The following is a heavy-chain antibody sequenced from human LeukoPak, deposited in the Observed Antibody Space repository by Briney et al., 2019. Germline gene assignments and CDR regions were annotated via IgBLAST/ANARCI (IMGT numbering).Heavy chain of an antibody. Sequence: PGGSLRLSCAASGFPFGDFAMTRVRQVSGGGLQWVSTITRSGQNTYYADSVKGRFTISRDDYKGMLYLQMNSLRAEDTAMYYCVKDDYCSIPGCVIDALVVWGQGTVVTVSS. CDR3: VKDDYCSIPGCVIDALVV. V-gene: IGHV3-23*01. CDR2: ITRSGQNT. D-gene: IGHD4-11*01. CDR1: GFPFGDFA. J-gene: IGHJ3*01.